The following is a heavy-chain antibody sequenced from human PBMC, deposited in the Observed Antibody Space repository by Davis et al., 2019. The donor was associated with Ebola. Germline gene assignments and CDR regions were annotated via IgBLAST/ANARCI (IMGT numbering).Heavy chain of an antibody. Sequence: GESLKISCAASGFTFSSYGMHWVRQAPGKGLEWVAVIWYDGSNKYYADSVKGRFTISRDNSKNTLYLQMNSLRAEDTAVYYCAKDDPYCSGGSCYSAYDYWGQGTLVTVSS. V-gene: IGHV3-33*06. J-gene: IGHJ4*02. CDR1: GFTFSSYG. CDR2: IWYDGSNK. D-gene: IGHD2-15*01. CDR3: AKDDPYCSGGSCYSAYDY.